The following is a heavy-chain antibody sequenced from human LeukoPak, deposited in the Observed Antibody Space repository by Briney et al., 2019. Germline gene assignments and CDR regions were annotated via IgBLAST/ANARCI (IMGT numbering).Heavy chain of an antibody. Sequence: PGGSLRLSCAASGFTFSRYWMHWVWQAPRQGLMWVSLISIDGSTNLYADSVKGRFTISRDNAKNTLYLQMNSLGAEDTAVYYCTTVLSSNRYDLCDNWGQGTLVTVSS. D-gene: IGHD3-3*01. CDR3: TTVLSSNRYDLCDN. J-gene: IGHJ4*02. V-gene: IGHV3-74*03. CDR1: GFTFSRYW. CDR2: ISIDGSTN.